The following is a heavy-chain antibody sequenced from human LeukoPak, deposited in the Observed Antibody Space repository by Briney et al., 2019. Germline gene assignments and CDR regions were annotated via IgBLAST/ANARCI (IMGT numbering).Heavy chain of an antibody. D-gene: IGHD6-6*01. CDR3: ARGPNSNWSGLDF. CDR2: INSDGSSI. CDR1: GFTFSSHW. Sequence: GGSLRLSCAASGFTFSSHWMHWVRHAPGKGLVWVSRINSDGSSISYADSVKGRFTISRDNAKNTLYLQMNSLRAEDTAVYYCARGPNSNWSGLDFWGQGTLLTVSS. J-gene: IGHJ4*02. V-gene: IGHV3-74*01.